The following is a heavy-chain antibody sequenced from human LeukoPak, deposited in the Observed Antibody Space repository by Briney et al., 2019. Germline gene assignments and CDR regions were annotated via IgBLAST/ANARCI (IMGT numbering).Heavy chain of an antibody. V-gene: IGHV3-66*01. J-gene: IGHJ6*02. D-gene: IGHD4-17*01. CDR2: IYAGGDT. CDR3: ARELKTVITDYNYYGMDV. Sequence: GGSLRLSCAASGFTVSSNYMSWVRQAPGKGLEWVSVIYAGGDTYYADSVKGRFTISRDNSKNTLYLQMNSLRAEDTAVYYCARELKTVITDYNYYGMDVWGQGTTVTVSS. CDR1: GFTVSSNY.